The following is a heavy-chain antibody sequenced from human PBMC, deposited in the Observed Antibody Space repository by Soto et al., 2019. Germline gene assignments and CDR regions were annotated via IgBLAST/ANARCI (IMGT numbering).Heavy chain of an antibody. J-gene: IGHJ5*02. D-gene: IGHD4-17*01. Sequence: SETLSLTCTVSGGSISSGDYYWSWIRQPPGKGLEWIGYIYYSGSTSYNPSLKSRVTISVDTSKNQFSLKLSSVTAADTAVYYCARSYGDYDENLDNWFDPWGQGTLVTVSS. CDR1: GGSISSGDYY. CDR3: ARSYGDYDENLDNWFDP. CDR2: IYYSGST. V-gene: IGHV4-30-4*01.